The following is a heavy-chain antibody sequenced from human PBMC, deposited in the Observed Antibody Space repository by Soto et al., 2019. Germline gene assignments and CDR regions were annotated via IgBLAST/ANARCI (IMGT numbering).Heavy chain of an antibody. D-gene: IGHD1-26*01. CDR2: IAAYNGDT. CDR3: ARDLGAAHYYSDGMDV. CDR1: GYIFTSYG. Sequence: QVHLVQSGAEVKPPGASVKVSCKASGYIFTSYGISWVRQAPGQGLEWMGWIAAYNGDTKYAQKVHDRVTMTIDPSTSTAYMELRSMRSDDTAVYYWARDLGAAHYYSDGMDVWGQGTTVTVSS. J-gene: IGHJ6*02. V-gene: IGHV1-18*01.